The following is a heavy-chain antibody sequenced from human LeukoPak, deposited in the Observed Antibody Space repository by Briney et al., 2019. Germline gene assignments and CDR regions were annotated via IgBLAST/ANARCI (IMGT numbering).Heavy chain of an antibody. J-gene: IGHJ4*02. Sequence: GASVKVSCKASGGTFSSYAISWVRQAPGQGLEWMGGIIPIFGTANYAQKFQGRVTITADKSTSTAYMELSSLRSEDTAVYYCARAFHYYDSSGYYYFGYWGQGTLVTVSS. D-gene: IGHD3-22*01. CDR3: ARAFHYYDSSGYYYFGY. V-gene: IGHV1-69*06. CDR1: GGTFSSYA. CDR2: IIPIFGTA.